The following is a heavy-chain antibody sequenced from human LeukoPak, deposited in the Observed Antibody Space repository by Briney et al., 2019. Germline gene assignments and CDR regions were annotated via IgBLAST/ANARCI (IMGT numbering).Heavy chain of an antibody. CDR1: GFTYSDYF. J-gene: IGHJ6*02. D-gene: IGHD3-10*01. CDR2: ISSSSSYT. CDR3: AKPSGSGSPYYAMDV. V-gene: IGHV3-11*03. Sequence: KPGRSLRLSCAASGFTYSDYFMSWIRQAPGKGLEWVSYISSSSSYTNYADSVKGRFTISRDNVKKSMYLQMNSLRAEDTAVYYCAKPSGSGSPYYAMDVWGQGTTVTVSS.